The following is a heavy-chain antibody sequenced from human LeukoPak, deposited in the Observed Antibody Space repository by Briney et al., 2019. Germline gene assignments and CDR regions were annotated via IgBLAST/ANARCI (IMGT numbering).Heavy chain of an antibody. CDR2: IGGRDSGT. CDR1: GFIFSNYA. D-gene: IGHD3-9*01. Sequence: GGSLRLSSAASGFIFSNYAMSWVRQAPGKGLEWVSAIGGRDSGTYYADSVRGRFTVSRDDPKNTLYLQMNTLRAEDTAVYYCAKWGDYDILTGYYDSDYWGQGTLVTVSS. V-gene: IGHV3-23*01. J-gene: IGHJ4*02. CDR3: AKWGDYDILTGYYDSDY.